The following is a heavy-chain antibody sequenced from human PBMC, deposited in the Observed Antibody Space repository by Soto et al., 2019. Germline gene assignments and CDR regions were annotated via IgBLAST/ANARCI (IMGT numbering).Heavy chain of an antibody. CDR2: INAGNGNT. Sequence: GASVKVSCKASGYTFTSYAMHWVRQAPGQRLEWMGWINAGNGNTKYSQKFQGRVTITRDTSASTAYMELSSLRSEDTAVYYCARGSGYYYWDDYWGQGTLGTVSS. CDR1: GYTFTSYA. CDR3: ARGSGYYYWDDY. V-gene: IGHV1-3*01. J-gene: IGHJ4*02. D-gene: IGHD3-22*01.